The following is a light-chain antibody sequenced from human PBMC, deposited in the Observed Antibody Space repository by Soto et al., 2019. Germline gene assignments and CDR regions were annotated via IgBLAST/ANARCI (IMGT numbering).Light chain of an antibody. CDR2: AAS. V-gene: IGKV1-8*01. CDR1: QGISSY. J-gene: IGKJ1*01. CDR3: QQYYSYPWT. Sequence: AIRMTQSPSSFSASTGDRVTITCRASQGISSYLAWYQQKPGKAPKLLIYAASTLQSGVPSRFSGSGSGTDFNLTISCLQSEDFANYYCQQYYSYPWTFGQGTKVEIK.